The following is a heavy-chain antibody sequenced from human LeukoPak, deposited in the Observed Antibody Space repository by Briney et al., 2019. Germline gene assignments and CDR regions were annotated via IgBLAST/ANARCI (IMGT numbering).Heavy chain of an antibody. D-gene: IGHD6-13*01. J-gene: IGHJ6*03. Sequence: SETLSLTCTVSGVSISSSRDYWGWIRQPPGRGLEWIGNMYYSRNTYYNPSLKSRVTISLDTSKNQFSLKLTSVTAADTAVYYCARPVAAAGLWFYYMDVWGKGTTVTVSS. CDR2: MYYSRNT. CDR1: GVSISSSRDY. CDR3: ARPVAAAGLWFYYMDV. V-gene: IGHV4-39*07.